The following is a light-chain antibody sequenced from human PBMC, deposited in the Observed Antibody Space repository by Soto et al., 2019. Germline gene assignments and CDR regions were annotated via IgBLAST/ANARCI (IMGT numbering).Light chain of an antibody. CDR2: GAS. J-gene: IGKJ1*01. V-gene: IGKV3-15*01. CDR3: QQYNNWPPWT. CDR1: QSVSSN. Sequence: EIVMTQSPATLSVSPGERATLSCRASQSVSSNLAWYQQKPGQAPRLLIYGASTRPTGIPARFSGSGSGTELTLTISSLQSEDFAVYCCQQYNNWPPWTFGQRTKVEMK.